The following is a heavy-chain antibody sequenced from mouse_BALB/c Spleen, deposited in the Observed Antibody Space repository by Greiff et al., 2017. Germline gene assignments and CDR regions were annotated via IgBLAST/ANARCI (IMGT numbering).Heavy chain of an antibody. CDR1: GFSLTSYG. CDR3: ARDRDYYGSSNWYFDV. J-gene: IGHJ1*01. V-gene: IGHV2-9*02. Sequence: QVQLKESGPGLVAPSQSLSITCTVSGFSLTSYGVHWVRQPPGKGLEWLGVIWAGGSTNYNSALMSRLSISKDNSKSQVFLKMNSLQTDDTAMYYCARDRDYYGSSNWYFDVWGAGTTVTVSS. CDR2: IWAGGST. D-gene: IGHD1-1*01.